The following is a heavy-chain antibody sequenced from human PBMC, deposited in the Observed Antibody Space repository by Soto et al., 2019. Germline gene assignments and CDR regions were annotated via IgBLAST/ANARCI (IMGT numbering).Heavy chain of an antibody. CDR2: ISSSSSYI. V-gene: IGHV3-21*01. Sequence: GGSLRLSCAASGFTFSSYSMNWVRQAPGKGLEWVSSISSSSSYIYYADSVKGRFTISRDNAKNSLYLQMNSLRAEDTAVYYCARGGEGATIVSYYYYGMDVWGQGTTVTVSS. D-gene: IGHD5-12*01. J-gene: IGHJ6*02. CDR1: GFTFSSYS. CDR3: ARGGEGATIVSYYYYGMDV.